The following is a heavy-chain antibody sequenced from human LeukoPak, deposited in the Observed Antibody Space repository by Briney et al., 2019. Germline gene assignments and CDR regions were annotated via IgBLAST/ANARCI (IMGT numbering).Heavy chain of an antibody. Sequence: SETLSLTCTVSGGSISSYYWSWIRQPAGKGLEGSGRIYTSGRTNYNPSLKSRVTISVDTSKHQFPLKLSSVTAADTAVYYCAREDLWFGEFINWFDPWGQGTLVTVSS. CDR3: AREDLWFGEFINWFDP. CDR2: IYTSGRT. V-gene: IGHV4-4*07. J-gene: IGHJ5*02. CDR1: GGSISSYY. D-gene: IGHD3-10*01.